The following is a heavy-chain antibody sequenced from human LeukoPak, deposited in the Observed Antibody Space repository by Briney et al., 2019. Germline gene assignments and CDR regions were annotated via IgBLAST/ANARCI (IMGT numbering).Heavy chain of an antibody. CDR3: AKDSRLSGIYYDSYFDY. CDR1: GFTFSNYG. CDR2: IRYDGSNK. J-gene: IGHJ4*02. Sequence: PGGSLRLSCAASGFTFSNYGMHWVRQAPGKGLEWVAFIRYDGSNKYYADSVKGRFTISRDNSKNTVYLQMNSLRAEDTAVYYCAKDSRLSGIYYDSYFDYWGQGTLVTVSS. D-gene: IGHD1-26*01. V-gene: IGHV3-30*02.